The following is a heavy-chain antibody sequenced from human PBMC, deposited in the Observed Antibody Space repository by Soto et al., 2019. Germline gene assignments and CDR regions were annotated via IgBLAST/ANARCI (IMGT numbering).Heavy chain of an antibody. D-gene: IGHD2-15*01. CDR1: GFTFSSYA. Sequence: GGSLRLSCAASGFTFSSYAMHWVRQAPGKGLEWVAVISYDGSNKYYADSVKGRFTISRDNSKNTLYLQMNSLRAEDTAVYYCARASPRYCSGGSCYSPRYYYYGMDVWGQGTTVTVSS. J-gene: IGHJ6*02. CDR3: ARASPRYCSGGSCYSPRYYYYGMDV. V-gene: IGHV3-30-3*01. CDR2: ISYDGSNK.